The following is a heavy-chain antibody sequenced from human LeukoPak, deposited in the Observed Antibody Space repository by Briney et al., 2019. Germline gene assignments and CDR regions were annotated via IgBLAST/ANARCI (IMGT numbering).Heavy chain of an antibody. V-gene: IGHV3-53*01. CDR1: GFTVSSSY. CDR3: ARNLGYYGSGTSFY. J-gene: IGHJ4*02. Sequence: GGSLTLSCAASGFTVSSSYMSWVRQAPGKGLEWVSVIYNDGRIYHADSVKGRFTISRDNSKNTLYLQMNSLRAGDTAVYYCARNLGYYGSGTSFYWGQGTLVTVSS. CDR2: IYNDGRI. D-gene: IGHD3-10*01.